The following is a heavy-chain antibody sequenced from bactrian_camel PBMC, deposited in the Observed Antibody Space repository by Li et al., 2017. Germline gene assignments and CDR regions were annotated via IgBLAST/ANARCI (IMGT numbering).Heavy chain of an antibody. CDR2: IQPFSDAK. J-gene: IGHJ6*01. V-gene: IGHV3S63*01. Sequence: ESGGGSVQAGGSLRLSCNASQWSDKEHCLGWFRQAPGKEREGVAIIQPFSDAKYYADSVKGRFTISQDNAKNTVYLQMNSLKPEDTAMYYCAARGPYCYTKLSVRDFTYWGQGT. D-gene: IGHD2*01. CDR3: AARGPYCYTKLSVRDFTY. CDR1: QWSDKEHC.